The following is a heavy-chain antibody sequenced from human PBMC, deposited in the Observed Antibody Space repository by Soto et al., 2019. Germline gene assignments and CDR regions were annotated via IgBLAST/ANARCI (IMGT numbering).Heavy chain of an antibody. J-gene: IGHJ5*02. CDR3: ARAAYGEYWFDP. D-gene: IGHD4-17*01. CDR1: GFTFSGYW. Sequence: EVQLVESGGGVVPPGGSLRLSCAASGFTFSGYWMHWVRQAPGKGLVWVSRINGDGRTTNYADSVKGRFTISGENAKNTLYLQMNSLRAEDTAVYYCARAAYGEYWFDPWSQGTLGTVSS. CDR2: INGDGRTT. V-gene: IGHV3-74*01.